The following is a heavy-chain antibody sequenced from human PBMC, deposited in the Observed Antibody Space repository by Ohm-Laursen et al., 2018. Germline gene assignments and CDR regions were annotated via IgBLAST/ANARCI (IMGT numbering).Heavy chain of an antibody. CDR1: GGSISSYY. CDR2: IYYSGST. CDR3: ARVIPDFWSGYCFDY. Sequence: GTLSLTCTVSGGSISSYYWSWIRQPPGKGLEWIGYIYYSGSTNYNPSLKSRVTISVDTSKNQFSLKLSSVTAADTAVYYCARVIPDFWSGYCFDYWGQGTLVTVSS. V-gene: IGHV4-59*01. J-gene: IGHJ4*02. D-gene: IGHD3-3*01.